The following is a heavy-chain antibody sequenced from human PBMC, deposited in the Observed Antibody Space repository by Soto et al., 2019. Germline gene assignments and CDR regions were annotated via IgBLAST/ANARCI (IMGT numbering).Heavy chain of an antibody. V-gene: IGHV4-61*01. J-gene: IGHJ4*02. CDR1: GGSVSSGSYY. CDR2: IYYSGST. Sequence: QVQLQESGPGLVKPSETLSLTCTVSGGSVSSGSYYWSWIRQPPGKGLEWIGYIYYSGSTNYNPSLKSRVTISVDTSKNQFSLKLSSVTAADTAVYYCAREPYYYDSSPGIYYFDYWGQGTLVTVSS. D-gene: IGHD3-22*01. CDR3: AREPYYYDSSPGIYYFDY.